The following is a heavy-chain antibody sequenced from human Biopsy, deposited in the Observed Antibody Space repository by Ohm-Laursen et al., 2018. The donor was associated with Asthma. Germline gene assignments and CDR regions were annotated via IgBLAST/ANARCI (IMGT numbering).Heavy chain of an antibody. J-gene: IGHJ4*02. Sequence: GSLRLSCTASGFTFKDAWMSWVRQAPGKALEWVGRIKSKLDGGTTDYSAPVKGRFTMSRDDSRNTLYLQMNSLKTEDTAVYYCARGDSSNWSHYYFDYWGQGTLVTVSS. CDR1: GFTFKDAW. CDR2: IKSKLDGGTT. D-gene: IGHD3-22*01. V-gene: IGHV3-15*01. CDR3: ARGDSSNWSHYYFDY.